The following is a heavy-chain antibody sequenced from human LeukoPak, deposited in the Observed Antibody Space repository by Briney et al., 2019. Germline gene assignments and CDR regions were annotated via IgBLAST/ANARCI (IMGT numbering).Heavy chain of an antibody. CDR3: ARDQGYSGYDYGYFDY. CDR2: IYYSGST. D-gene: IGHD5-12*01. V-gene: IGHV4-30-4*01. J-gene: IGHJ4*02. Sequence: WVRQPPGKGLEWIGYIYYSGSTYYNPSLKSRVTISVDTSKNQFSLKLSSVTAADTAVYYCARDQGYSGYDYGYFDYWGQGTLVTVSS.